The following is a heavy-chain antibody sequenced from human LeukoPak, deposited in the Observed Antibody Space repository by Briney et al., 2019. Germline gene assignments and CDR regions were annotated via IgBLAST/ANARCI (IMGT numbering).Heavy chain of an antibody. V-gene: IGHV3-11*01. Sequence: PGGSLRLSCAASGFTFSDYYMSWIRQAPGKGPEWVSYISSSGSTIYYADSVKGRFTIPRDNAKNSLYLQMNSLRAEDTAVYYCASAVATIRNDYGDYSYFDYWGQGTLVTVSS. CDR3: ASAVATIRNDYGDYSYFDY. D-gene: IGHD4-17*01. J-gene: IGHJ4*02. CDR1: GFTFSDYY. CDR2: ISSSGSTI.